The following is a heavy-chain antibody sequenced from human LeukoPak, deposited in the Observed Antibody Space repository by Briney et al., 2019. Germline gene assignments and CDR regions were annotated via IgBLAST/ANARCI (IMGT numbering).Heavy chain of an antibody. J-gene: IGHJ3*02. CDR3: ARDRYCSGGSCFDAFDI. CDR1: GFTFSSYW. V-gene: IGHV3-7*01. D-gene: IGHD2-15*01. CDR2: IKQDGSEK. Sequence: PGGSLRLSCAASGFTFSSYWMSWVRQAPGKGLEWLANIKQDGSEKYYVDSVKGRFTISRDNAKNSLYLQMNSLRAEDTAVYYCARDRYCSGGSCFDAFDIWGQGTMVTVSS.